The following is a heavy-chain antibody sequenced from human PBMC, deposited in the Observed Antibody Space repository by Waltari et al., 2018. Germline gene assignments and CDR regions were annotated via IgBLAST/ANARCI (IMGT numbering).Heavy chain of an antibody. D-gene: IGHD5-18*01. CDR2: ISGSGGST. J-gene: IGHJ4*02. V-gene: IGHV3-23*01. CDR3: ALRGGTAMVRGGTDY. Sequence: EVQLLESGGGLVQPGGSLRLSCAASGFTFSSYAMSWVRTAPGKGLEWVSAISGSGGSTYYADSVKGRFTISRDNSKNTLYLQMNSLRAEDTAVYYCALRGGTAMVRGGTDYWGQGTLVTVSS. CDR1: GFTFSSYA.